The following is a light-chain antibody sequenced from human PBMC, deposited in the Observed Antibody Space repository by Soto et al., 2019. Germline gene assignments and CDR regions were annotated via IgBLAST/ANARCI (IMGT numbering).Light chain of an antibody. Sequence: QPVLTQSPSASASLGASVKLTCTLSSGHSSYAIAWHQQQPEKGPRYLMKLNSDGSHSKGDGIPDRFSGSSSGAERYLTISRLQSEDEADYYCQTGGTGLLVFGGGTKLTVL. J-gene: IGLJ3*02. CDR2: LNSDGSH. V-gene: IGLV4-69*01. CDR1: SGHSSYA. CDR3: QTGGTGLLV.